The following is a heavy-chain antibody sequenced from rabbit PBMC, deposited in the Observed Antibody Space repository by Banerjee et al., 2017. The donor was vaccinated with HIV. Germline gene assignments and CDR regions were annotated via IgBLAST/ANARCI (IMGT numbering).Heavy chain of an antibody. CDR3: ARDVRVGIRYFDL. D-gene: IGHD8-1*01. CDR1: GFTLSSYV. CDR2: INTSSDST. J-gene: IGHJ4*01. Sequence: QEQLEESGGGLVKPEGSLKLSCTVSGFTLSSYVMCWVRQAPGKGLEWIGCINTSSDSTYYASWAKGRFTISSTSSSTVTLQMTSLTAADTATYFCARDVRVGIRYFDLWGPGTLVTVS. V-gene: IGHV1S45*01.